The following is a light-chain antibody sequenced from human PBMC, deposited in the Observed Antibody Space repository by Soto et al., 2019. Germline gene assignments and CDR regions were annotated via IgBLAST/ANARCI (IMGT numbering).Light chain of an antibody. J-gene: IGKJ5*01. CDR3: QQYDILLT. CDR2: AAS. Sequence: DIQMTQSPSSLSASVGDRVTITCQASQDITNFFNWYQHKPGRAPKLLIYAASTLQSGVPSRFSGSGSGTDFAFTISSLQPEDIATYYCQQYDILLTFGQGTRLEIK. V-gene: IGKV1-33*01. CDR1: QDITNF.